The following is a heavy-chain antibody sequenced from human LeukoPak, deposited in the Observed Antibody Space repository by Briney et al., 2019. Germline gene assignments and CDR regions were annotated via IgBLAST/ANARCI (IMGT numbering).Heavy chain of an antibody. CDR3: ARTATTSDY. D-gene: IGHD4-17*01. V-gene: IGHV1-46*01. J-gene: IGHJ4*02. Sequence: ASVKVSCKASGYTFTGYYIHWVRQAPGQGLEWMGIIDPSGGSTIYAQKFQGRVTMTRDTSTSTVYMELSRLRSEDTAVYYCARTATTSDYWGQGTLVTVSS. CDR2: IDPSGGST. CDR1: GYTFTGYY.